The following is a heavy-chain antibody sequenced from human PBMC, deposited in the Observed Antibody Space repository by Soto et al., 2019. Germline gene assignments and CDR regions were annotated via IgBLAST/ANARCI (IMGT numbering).Heavy chain of an antibody. CDR2: INPSGGST. V-gene: IGHV1-46*03. Sequence: ASVKVSCKASGYTFTSYYMHWVRQAPGQGLEWMGIINPSGGSTSYAQKFQGRVTMTRDTSTSTVYMELSSLRSEDTAVYYCAREYSGYDYIPRYFQHWGQGTLVTVS. D-gene: IGHD5-12*01. CDR1: GYTFTSYY. J-gene: IGHJ1*01. CDR3: AREYSGYDYIPRYFQH.